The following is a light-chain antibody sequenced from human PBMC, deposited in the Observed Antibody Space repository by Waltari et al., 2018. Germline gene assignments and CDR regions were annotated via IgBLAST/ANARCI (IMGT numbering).Light chain of an antibody. J-gene: IGLJ1*01. V-gene: IGLV10-54*04. Sequence: QAGLTQPPSVSKGLRPTATLSCTGNSNNVGNQGAAWLQQPQGQPPKLLSYRNNNRPSGLPDRFSASRSGNTASLTITGLQPEDEADYYCSAWDSDLRGYVFGTGTKVTVL. CDR1: SNNVGNQG. CDR3: SAWDSDLRGYV. CDR2: RNN.